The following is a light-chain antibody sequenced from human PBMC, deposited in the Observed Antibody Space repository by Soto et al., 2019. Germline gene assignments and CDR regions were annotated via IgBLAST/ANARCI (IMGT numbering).Light chain of an antibody. CDR1: QNIRSR. V-gene: IGKV1-5*03. CDR3: QQYHAYSLT. CDR2: EAS. Sequence: DIQMTQSPSTLSASVGDRVTITCRASQNIRSRLAWYQQKPGDAPRLLISEASILESGVPSRFSGRGSGTEFSLTITSMQPDDFATYYCQQYHAYSLTFGGGTKVEI. J-gene: IGKJ4*01.